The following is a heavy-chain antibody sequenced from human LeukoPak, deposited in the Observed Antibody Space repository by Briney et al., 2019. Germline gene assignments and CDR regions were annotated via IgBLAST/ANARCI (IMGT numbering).Heavy chain of an antibody. CDR1: GDSVSSSSAT. Sequence: SQTLSLTCAISGDSVSSSSATWNWIRQSPSRGLEWLGRTYYTSKWYSDYAVSVKSRITINPDTSKNQFSLQLNSVTPEDTAVCYCARVSSPWSPRDAFDIWGQGTMVTVSS. CDR2: TYYTSKWYS. V-gene: IGHV6-1*01. J-gene: IGHJ3*02. CDR3: ARVSSPWSPRDAFDI. D-gene: IGHD1-26*01.